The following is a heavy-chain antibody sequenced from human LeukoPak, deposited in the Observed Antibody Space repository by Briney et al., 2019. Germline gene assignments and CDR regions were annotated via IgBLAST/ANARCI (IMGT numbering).Heavy chain of an antibody. D-gene: IGHD2-2*01. CDR3: ARLCSSTSCPPYH. J-gene: IGHJ5*02. V-gene: IGHV4-59*08. CDR2: IYYSGST. Sequence: SETLSLTCTVSGGSISSYYWSWIRQPPGKGLEWIGYIYYSGSTNYNPSLKSRVTISVDTSKNQFSLKLSSVTAADTAVYYCARLCSSTSCPPYHWGQGTLVTVSS. CDR1: GGSISSYY.